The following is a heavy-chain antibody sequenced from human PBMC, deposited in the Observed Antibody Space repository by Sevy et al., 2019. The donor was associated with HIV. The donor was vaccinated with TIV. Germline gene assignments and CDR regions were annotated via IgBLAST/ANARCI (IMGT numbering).Heavy chain of an antibody. J-gene: IGHJ5*02. CDR2: LIPSFGAA. Sequence: ASVKVSCKASGGTFSSYGISWVRQAPGQGLEWMGGLIPSFGAANYGRNFQGRVTITADESTSTAYMELSSLRSEDTAVYYCAKYDYGDYVGWFDPWGQGTLVTVSS. D-gene: IGHD4-17*01. CDR3: AKYDYGDYVGWFDP. CDR1: GGTFSSYG. V-gene: IGHV1-69*13.